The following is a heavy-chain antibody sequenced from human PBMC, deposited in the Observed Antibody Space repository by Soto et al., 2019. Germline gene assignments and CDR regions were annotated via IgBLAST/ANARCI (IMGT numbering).Heavy chain of an antibody. CDR3: ARTPYYDSSGYDY. J-gene: IGHJ4*02. D-gene: IGHD3-22*01. V-gene: IGHV3-33*01. Sequence: PGGSLRLSCAASGFTFSSYGMHWVRQAPGKGLEWVAVIWYDGSNKYYADSVKGRFTISRDNSKNTLYLQMNSLRAEDTAVYYCARTPYYDSSGYDYWGQGTLVTVSS. CDR2: IWYDGSNK. CDR1: GFTFSSYG.